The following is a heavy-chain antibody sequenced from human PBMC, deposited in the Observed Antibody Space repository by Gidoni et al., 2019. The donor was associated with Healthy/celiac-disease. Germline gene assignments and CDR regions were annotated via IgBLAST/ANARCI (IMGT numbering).Heavy chain of an antibody. D-gene: IGHD2-2*02. CDR2: IYHSGST. CDR3: ARVVWVPAAIGPLIHY. Sequence: QVQLQEAGPGLVKPSETLSLTCAVSGYSISSGYYWGWIRQPPGEGLEWIGSIYHSGSTYYNPSLKSRVTISVDTSKNQFSLKLSSVTAADTAVYYCARVVWVPAAIGPLIHYWGQGTLVTVSS. CDR1: GYSISSGYY. J-gene: IGHJ4*02. V-gene: IGHV4-38-2*01.